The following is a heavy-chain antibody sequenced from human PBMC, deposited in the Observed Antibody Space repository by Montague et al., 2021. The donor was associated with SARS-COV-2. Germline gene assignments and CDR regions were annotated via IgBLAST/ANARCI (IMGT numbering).Heavy chain of an antibody. CDR2: IYYSGST. CDR3: ARVHFVSSGWYPDAFDI. D-gene: IGHD6-19*01. V-gene: IGHV4-31*03. CDR1: GGSINSGGYY. J-gene: IGHJ3*02. Sequence: TLFLTCTVSGGSINSGGYYWSWIRQHPGKGLEWIGYIYYSGSTYYNPPLKSRLTISVDTSKNQFSLKLSSVTAADTAVYYCARVHFVSSGWYPDAFDIWGQGTMVTVSS.